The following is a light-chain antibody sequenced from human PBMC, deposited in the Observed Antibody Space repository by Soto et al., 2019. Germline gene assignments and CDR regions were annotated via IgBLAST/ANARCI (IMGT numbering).Light chain of an antibody. CDR2: EIT. CDR1: SSDVGGYNY. CDR3: TSYTSSNTLYV. V-gene: IGLV2-14*01. Sequence: QSALTQPASVSGSPGQSITISCTGTSSDVGGYNYVSWYQHHPGKAPKLIIFEITNRPSGVSNRFSGSTSGNAASLTISGLQAEDEADYYCTSYTSSNTLYVFATGTKVTVL. J-gene: IGLJ1*01.